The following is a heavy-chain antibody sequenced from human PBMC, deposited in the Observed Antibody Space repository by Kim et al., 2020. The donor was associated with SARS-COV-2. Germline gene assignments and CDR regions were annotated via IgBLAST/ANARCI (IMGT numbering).Heavy chain of an antibody. CDR1: GGSISSGGYY. CDR3: ARALTRITFGGVIVDAFDI. Sequence: SETLSLTCTVSGGSISSGGYYWSWIRQHPGKGLEWIGYIYYSGSTYYNPSLKSRVTISVDTSKNQFSLKLSSVTAADTAVYYCARALTRITFGGVIVDAFDIWGQGTMVTVSS. V-gene: IGHV4-31*03. CDR2: IYYSGST. J-gene: IGHJ3*02. D-gene: IGHD3-16*02.